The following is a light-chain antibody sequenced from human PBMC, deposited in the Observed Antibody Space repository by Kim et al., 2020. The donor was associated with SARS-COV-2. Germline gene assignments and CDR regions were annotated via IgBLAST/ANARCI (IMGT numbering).Light chain of an antibody. CDR2: DVS. Sequence: LSPGESATLSCRASQSVNNYLAWYQQKPGQAPRLLLYDVSNRATGIPARFSGSGSGTDFTLTISSLEPEDFAVYYCQHRKTWPVTFGGGTKVDIK. CDR3: QHRKTWPVT. J-gene: IGKJ4*01. V-gene: IGKV3-11*01. CDR1: QSVNNY.